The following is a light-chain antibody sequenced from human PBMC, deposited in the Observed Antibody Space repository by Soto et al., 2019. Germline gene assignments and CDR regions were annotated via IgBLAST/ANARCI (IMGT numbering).Light chain of an antibody. CDR1: KNDIGVYDF. V-gene: IGLV2-14*01. J-gene: IGLJ1*01. CDR3: SSKSDSSTLFV. Sequence: QSVLTQPASVSGSPGQSVTISCTGTKNDIGVYDFVSWYQHHPGKAPRLIIYEVVQRPSGVPDRFSGSKSGNTASLTVSGLQAEDEADYYCSSKSDSSTLFVFGTGTKVTVL. CDR2: EVV.